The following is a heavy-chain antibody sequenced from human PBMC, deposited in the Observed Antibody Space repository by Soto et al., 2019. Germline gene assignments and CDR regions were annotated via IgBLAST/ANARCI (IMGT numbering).Heavy chain of an antibody. CDR2: ISWNSGSI. Sequence: GGSLRLSCAASGFTFDDYAMHWVRQAPGKGLEWVSGISWNSGSIGYADSVKGRFTISRDNAKNPLYLQMNSLRAEDTALYYCAKSYDILTGPDYWGQGTLVTVSS. CDR1: GFTFDDYA. D-gene: IGHD3-9*01. V-gene: IGHV3-9*01. J-gene: IGHJ4*02. CDR3: AKSYDILTGPDY.